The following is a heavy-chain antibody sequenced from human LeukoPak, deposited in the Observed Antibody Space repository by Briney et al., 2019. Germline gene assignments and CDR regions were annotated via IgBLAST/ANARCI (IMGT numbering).Heavy chain of an antibody. CDR3: AREGGPYRPLDY. Sequence: PSETLSLTCGVSRGSITNTNYWTWIRQPPGKGLEWIGEVNLQGSTDYNPSLMGRVAISVDQSENHISLQLPSVTAADTAVYYYAREGGPYRPLDYSGQGTLVTVSS. CDR1: RGSITNTNY. J-gene: IGHJ4*02. CDR2: VNLQGST. V-gene: IGHV4-4*02.